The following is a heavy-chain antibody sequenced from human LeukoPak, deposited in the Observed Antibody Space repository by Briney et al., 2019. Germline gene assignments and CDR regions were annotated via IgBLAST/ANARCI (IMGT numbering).Heavy chain of an antibody. D-gene: IGHD4-23*01. CDR2: ISSSSSYI. J-gene: IGHJ3*02. V-gene: IGHV3-21*01. CDR1: GFTFSSYS. CDR3: ARVDATVVTPRRAFDI. Sequence: AGGSLRLSCAASGFTFSSYSMNWVRQAPGKGLEWVSSISSSSSYIYYADSVKGRFTIFRDNAKNSLYLQMNSLRAEDTAVYYCARVDATVVTPRRAFDIWGQGTMVTVSS.